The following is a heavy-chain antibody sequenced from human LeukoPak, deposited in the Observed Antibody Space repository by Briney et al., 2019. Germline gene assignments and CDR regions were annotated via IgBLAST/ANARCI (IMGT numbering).Heavy chain of an antibody. CDR2: IYYSGST. CDR3: ARDENGYVWGSFRA. CDR1: GGSFSGYY. J-gene: IGHJ5*02. D-gene: IGHD3-16*02. V-gene: IGHV4-59*01. Sequence: PSETLSLTCAVYGGSFSGYYWSWIRQPPGKGLEWIGYIYYSGSTNYNPSLKSRVTISVDTSKNQFSLKLSSVTAADTAVYYCARDENGYVWGSFRAWGQGTLVTVSS.